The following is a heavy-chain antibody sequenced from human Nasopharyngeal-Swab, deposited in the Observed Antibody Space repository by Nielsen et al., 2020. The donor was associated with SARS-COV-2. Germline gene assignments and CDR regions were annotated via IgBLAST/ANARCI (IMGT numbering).Heavy chain of an antibody. CDR1: GFTFNYYA. V-gene: IGHV3-43*02. D-gene: IGHD6-6*01. CDR2: IGGDGGQT. J-gene: IGHJ2*01. Sequence: GGSLRLSCAASGFTFNYYAMNWVRQVPGKVLEWVSLIGGDGGQTVYADSVQGRFTISRDNSKNSLYLNSLRTEDTAVYYCAKSRGKYSPLSRYFDLWGRGTLVTVSS. CDR3: AKSRGKYSPLSRYFDL.